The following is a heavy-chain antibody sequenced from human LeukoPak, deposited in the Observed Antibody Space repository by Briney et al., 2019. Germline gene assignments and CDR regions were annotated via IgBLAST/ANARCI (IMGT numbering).Heavy chain of an antibody. CDR2: ISAYNGNT. CDR3: ARGARYCSSTSCYTAVGDY. J-gene: IGHJ4*02. CDR1: GYTFTSYG. Sequence: GASVKVSRKASGYTFTSYGISWVRQAPGQGLEWMGWISAYNGNTNYAQKLQGRVTMTTDTSTSTAYMELRSLRSDDTAVYYCARGARYCSSTSCYTAVGDYWGQGTLVTVSS. V-gene: IGHV1-18*01. D-gene: IGHD2-2*02.